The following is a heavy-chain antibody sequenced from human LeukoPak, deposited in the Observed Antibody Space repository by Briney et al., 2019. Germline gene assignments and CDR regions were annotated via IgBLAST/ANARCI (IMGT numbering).Heavy chain of an antibody. D-gene: IGHD4-17*01. Sequence: GESLKISCKGSGYSFTSYWIVWVRQMPGKGLEWMGIIYPGDSDTRYSPSFQGQVTISADKSISTAYLQWSSLKASDTGMYYCATVRTYGDYAMNYWGQGTLVTVSS. V-gene: IGHV5-51*01. CDR1: GYSFTSYW. CDR3: ATVRTYGDYAMNY. J-gene: IGHJ4*02. CDR2: IYPGDSDT.